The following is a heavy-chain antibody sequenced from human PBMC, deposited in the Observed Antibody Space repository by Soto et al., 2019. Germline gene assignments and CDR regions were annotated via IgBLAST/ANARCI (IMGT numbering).Heavy chain of an antibody. CDR1: GYTFTGDS. V-gene: IGHV1-18*04. CDR3: ARDLMRSRAAAQAAYYYGMDV. J-gene: IGHJ6*02. Sequence: VSVTVSCKASGYTFTGDSVRRVRQAPGHGLEWMGWISAYTSSTNYAQYLQSRVTMTTDTSTSTSYMELRTLRSDDTAVYYCARDLMRSRAAAQAAYYYGMDVWGQGTTVTVSS. CDR2: ISAYTSST. D-gene: IGHD6-13*01.